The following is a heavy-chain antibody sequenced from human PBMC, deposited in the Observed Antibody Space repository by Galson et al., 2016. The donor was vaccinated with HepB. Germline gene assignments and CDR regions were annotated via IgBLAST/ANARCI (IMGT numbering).Heavy chain of an antibody. CDR1: GGTFSNYV. Sequence: SVKVSCKATGGTFSNYVISWVRQAPGQGLEWMGGIIPIFGTANNAQKFQGGVTITADRFTSTAYMELSSLRSEDTAVYYCARLDAYNYPYYFDYWGQGTTVTVSS. D-gene: IGHD5-24*01. J-gene: IGHJ4*03. CDR3: ARLDAYNYPYYFDY. V-gene: IGHV1-69*06. CDR2: IIPIFGTA.